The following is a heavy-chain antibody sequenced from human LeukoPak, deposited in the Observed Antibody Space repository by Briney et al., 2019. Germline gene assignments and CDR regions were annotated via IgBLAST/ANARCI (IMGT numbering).Heavy chain of an antibody. D-gene: IGHD1-26*01. CDR2: ISGDRSYI. J-gene: IGHJ5*02. V-gene: IGHV3-21*04. CDR3: AKGRGSYLNWFDP. Sequence: TGGSLRLSCAASVFVFSSYSMNWVRQAPGKGLEWVSSISGDRSYISYADSVKGRFTISRDNAKNSLYLQMNSLRAEDTAVYYCAKGRGSYLNWFDPWGQGTLVTVSS. CDR1: VFVFSSYS.